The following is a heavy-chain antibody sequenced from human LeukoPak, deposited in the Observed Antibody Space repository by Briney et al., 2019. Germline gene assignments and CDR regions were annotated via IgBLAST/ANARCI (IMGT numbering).Heavy chain of an antibody. CDR2: FHNSRTT. D-gene: IGHD3-10*01. J-gene: IGHJ5*02. CDR1: GGSISGYS. Sequence: SGTLSLTCTVSGGSISGYSWTWIRQPPGQGLEWIGYFHNSRTTSHNPSLTGRVIISVDTAMDQISLKLNSVTAADTAVYYCARGHLGLSPWGQGTLVTVSS. V-gene: IGHV4-59*01. CDR3: ARGHLGLSP.